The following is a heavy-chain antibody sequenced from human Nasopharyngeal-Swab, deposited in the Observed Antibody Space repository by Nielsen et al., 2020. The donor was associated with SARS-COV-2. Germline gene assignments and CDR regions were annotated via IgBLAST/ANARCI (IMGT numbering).Heavy chain of an antibody. J-gene: IGHJ6*02. CDR1: GFTFSSYA. Sequence: GGSLRLSCAASGFTFSSYAMSWVRQAPGKGLEWVSVIYSGGSSTYYADSVKGRFTISRDNSKNTLYLQMNSLRAEDTAVYYCAKDGTLLGYYYYGTGVWGQGTTVTVSS. V-gene: IGHV3-23*03. CDR2: IYSGGSST. D-gene: IGHD2-8*02. CDR3: AKDGTLLGYYYYGTGV.